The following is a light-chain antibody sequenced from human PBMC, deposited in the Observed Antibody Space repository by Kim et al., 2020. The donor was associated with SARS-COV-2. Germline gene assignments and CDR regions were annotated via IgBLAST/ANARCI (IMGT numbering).Light chain of an antibody. V-gene: IGKV3-15*01. Sequence: LSVYLGEKATLSCKASQCISTNLAWYQQKPGQAPRVLIYGASTRATGIPARFSVSGSGTEFTLTISCLQSVDFAVYFCQQYHYWRAFGQGTRLEI. CDR1: QCISTN. J-gene: IGKJ5*01. CDR2: GAS. CDR3: QQYHYWRA.